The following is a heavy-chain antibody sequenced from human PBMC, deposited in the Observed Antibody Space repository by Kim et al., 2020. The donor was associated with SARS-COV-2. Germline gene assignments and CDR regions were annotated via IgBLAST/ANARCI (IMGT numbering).Heavy chain of an antibody. J-gene: IGHJ6*02. V-gene: IGHV1-18*01. D-gene: IGHD2-2*01. Sequence: ASVKVSCKASGYTFTSYGISWVRQAPGQGLEWMGWISAYNGNTNYAQKLQGRVTMTTDTSTSTAYMELRSLRSDDTAVYYCARVVAGGIVKVPGEYGMDVWGQGTTVTVSS. CDR2: ISAYNGNT. CDR1: GYTFTSYG. CDR3: ARVVAGGIVKVPGEYGMDV.